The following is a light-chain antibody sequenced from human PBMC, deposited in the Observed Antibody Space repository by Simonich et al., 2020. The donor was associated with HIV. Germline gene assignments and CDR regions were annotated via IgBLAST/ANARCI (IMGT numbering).Light chain of an antibody. CDR1: QSVSNN. Sequence: EIEMTQSPATLSVSPGERATLSCRASQSVSNNLAWYQQKPGQAPRLLMHGASTRASGIPARFSGSGSGTEFTLTISSMQSEDFAVYYCQQYNYWLPITFGQGTRLEIK. V-gene: IGKV3-15*01. CDR2: GAS. J-gene: IGKJ5*01. CDR3: QQYNYWLPIT.